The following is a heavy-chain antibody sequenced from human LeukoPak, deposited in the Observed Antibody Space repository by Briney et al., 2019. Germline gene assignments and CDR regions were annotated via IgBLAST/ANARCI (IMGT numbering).Heavy chain of an antibody. CDR3: ARSPGGDARTWLDY. D-gene: IGHD2-21*02. CDR1: GYTFTNYA. Sequence: ASVKVSCKASGYTFTNYALHWVRQAPGQRLEWMGWTNGATGNTRFSQDFQGRLTITIDTSASIAYMDLSSLRSEDTAVYYCARSPGGDARTWLDYWGQGTLVTVSS. CDR2: TNGATGNT. J-gene: IGHJ4*02. V-gene: IGHV1-3*02.